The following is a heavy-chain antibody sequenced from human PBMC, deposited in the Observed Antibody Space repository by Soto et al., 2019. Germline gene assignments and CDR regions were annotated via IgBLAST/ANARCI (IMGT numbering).Heavy chain of an antibody. CDR2: INPNSGGT. CDR3: ARAYYNYGDYVEGDFYYYYGMDV. J-gene: IGHJ6*02. V-gene: IGHV1-2*04. CDR1: GYTFTGYY. Sequence: ASVKVSCKASGYTFTGYYMHWVRQAAGQGLDWMGWINPNSGGTNYAQKFQGWVTMTRDTSISTAYMELSRLRSDDTAVYYCARAYYNYGDYVEGDFYYYYGMDVWGQGTTVTVSS. D-gene: IGHD4-17*01.